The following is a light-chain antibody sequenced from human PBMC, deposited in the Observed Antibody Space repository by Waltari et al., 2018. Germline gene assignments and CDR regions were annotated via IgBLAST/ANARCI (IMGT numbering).Light chain of an antibody. Sequence: PGESATHSCRASQSLTKRYLAWYQQKPGQAPRLVIYGASSSAAGIPDRFSGSGSGTDFTLTISRLEPEDFAVYYFQQYGSSIMYTFGQGTKLEIK. CDR3: QQYGSSIMYT. CDR1: QSLTKRY. V-gene: IGKV3-20*01. CDR2: GAS. J-gene: IGKJ2*01.